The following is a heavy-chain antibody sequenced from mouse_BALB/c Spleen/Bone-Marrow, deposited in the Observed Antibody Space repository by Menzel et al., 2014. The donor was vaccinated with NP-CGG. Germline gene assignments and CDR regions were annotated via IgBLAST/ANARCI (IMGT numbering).Heavy chain of an antibody. Sequence: VQLQQPGAELVKPGASVKLSCTASGFNIKDTYIHWVKRRPEQGLEWIGRIDPANGNTKYDPKFQGKATITADTSSNTAYLQLSSLTSEDTAVYYCAEITTAAYYVMDYWGQGTSVTDSS. CDR3: AEITTAAYYVMDY. D-gene: IGHD1-2*01. V-gene: IGHV14-3*02. CDR1: GFNIKDTY. CDR2: IDPANGNT. J-gene: IGHJ4*01.